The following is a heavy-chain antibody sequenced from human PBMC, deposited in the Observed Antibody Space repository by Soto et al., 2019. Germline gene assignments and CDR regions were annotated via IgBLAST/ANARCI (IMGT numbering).Heavy chain of an antibody. J-gene: IGHJ6*03. CDR3: ARGVLEWLLRDSYYYYMDV. V-gene: IGHV4-59*01. Sequence: SXTLSLTCTVSGDSISSSYWNWIRQAPVNGLEWIGYIDDIGSTNYNPSLKSRVTLSVDPSNNQYSLKLSSVTAADTAVFYFARGVLEWLLRDSYYYYMDVWGKGTTVTVSS. CDR2: IDDIGST. CDR1: GDSISSSY. D-gene: IGHD3-3*01.